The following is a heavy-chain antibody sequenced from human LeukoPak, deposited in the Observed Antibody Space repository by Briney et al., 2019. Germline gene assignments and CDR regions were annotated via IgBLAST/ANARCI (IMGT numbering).Heavy chain of an antibody. J-gene: IGHJ5*02. Sequence: KSSETLSLTCAVYGGSFSGYYWGWIRQPPGKGLEWIGNIYHSGSTYHSGSTYYNPSLKSRITISVDTSKNQFSLKLRSVTAADTAVYYCARGQARLGWFDPWGQGTLVTV. CDR2: IYHSGST. V-gene: IGHV4-34*01. D-gene: IGHD6-19*01. CDR3: ARGQARLGWFDP. CDR1: GGSFSGYY.